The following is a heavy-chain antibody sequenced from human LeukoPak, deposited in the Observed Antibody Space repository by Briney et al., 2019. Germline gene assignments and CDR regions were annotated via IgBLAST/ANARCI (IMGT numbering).Heavy chain of an antibody. D-gene: IGHD6-13*01. CDR3: ARDMGSVAGHDY. CDR2: IYYSGST. CDR1: GGSISDYY. V-gene: IGHV4-59*01. Sequence: SETLSLTCTVSGGSISDYYWSWIRQPPGKGLEWIGHIYYSGSTHYNPSLKSRVTISVDTSKKQFSLKLTSVTAADTAVYYCARDMGSVAGHDYWGQGTLVTVSS. J-gene: IGHJ4*02.